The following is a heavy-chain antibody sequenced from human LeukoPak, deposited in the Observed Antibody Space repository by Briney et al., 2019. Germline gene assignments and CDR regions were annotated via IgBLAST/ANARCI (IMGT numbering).Heavy chain of an antibody. CDR3: AKDGAAPGHYYYYYYMDV. CDR2: ISWNSGSI. D-gene: IGHD6-6*01. J-gene: IGHJ6*03. CDR1: GFTFDDYA. Sequence: PGGSLRLSCAASGFTFDDYAMHWVRQPPGKGLEWVSGISWNSGSIAYADSVKGRFTISRDNAKNSLYLQMNSLRGEDTALYYCAKDGAAPGHYYYYYYMDVWGKGTTVTISS. V-gene: IGHV3-9*01.